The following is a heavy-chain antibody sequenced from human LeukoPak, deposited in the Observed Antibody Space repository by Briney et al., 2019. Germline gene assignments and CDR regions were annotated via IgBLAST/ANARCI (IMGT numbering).Heavy chain of an antibody. CDR3: VIAWGSGGDY. Sequence: PGGSLRLSCAASGFTFSSYSMNWVRQAPGKGLEWVSSISSSSSYIYYADSVKGRFTISRDNAKNSLYLQMNSLRAEDTAVYHCVIAWGSGGDYWGQGTLVTVSS. CDR2: ISSSSSYI. V-gene: IGHV3-21*01. J-gene: IGHJ4*02. D-gene: IGHD7-27*01. CDR1: GFTFSSYS.